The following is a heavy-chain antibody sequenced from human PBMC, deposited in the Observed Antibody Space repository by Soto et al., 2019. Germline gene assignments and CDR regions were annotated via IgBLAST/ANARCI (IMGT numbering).Heavy chain of an antibody. J-gene: IGHJ4*02. Sequence: PGGSLRLSCAASGFTFSSYNMNWVRQAPGKGPEWVANINPDGSQTSYVDSVKGRFTVSRDNAENSVYLQMNSLRVEDTSVYYCSWSLNYWGQGTLVTVSS. D-gene: IGHD3-3*01. CDR3: SWSLNY. CDR1: GFTFSSYN. CDR2: INPDGSQT. V-gene: IGHV3-7*01.